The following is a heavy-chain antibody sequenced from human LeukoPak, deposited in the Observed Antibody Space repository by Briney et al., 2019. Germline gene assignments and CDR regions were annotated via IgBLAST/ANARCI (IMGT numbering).Heavy chain of an antibody. J-gene: IGHJ5*02. CDR3: AREGLRFWGFDP. Sequence: PSETLSLTCAVYGGSFSGHSWSWIRQPPGKGLEWIGEINHSGSTNYNPSLKSRVTISVDTSKNQFSLKLSSVTAADTAVYYCAREGLRFWGFDPWGQGTLVTVSS. CDR2: INHSGST. CDR1: GGSFSGHS. D-gene: IGHD3-3*01. V-gene: IGHV4-34*01.